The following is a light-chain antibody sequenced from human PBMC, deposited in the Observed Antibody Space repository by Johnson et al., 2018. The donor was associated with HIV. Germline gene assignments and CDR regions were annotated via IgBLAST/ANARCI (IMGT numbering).Light chain of an antibody. CDR1: SSTIGNNY. J-gene: IGLJ1*01. V-gene: IGLV1-51*02. Sequence: QSVLTQPPSVSAAPGQKVTISCSGSSSTIGNNYVSWYQVLPGTAPKLLIYKNNERPSGIPDRFSGSKSGTSAPLGITGLQTGDEADYYCGTWDTSLSAGCVLGTGTKVTVL. CDR3: GTWDTSLSAGCV. CDR2: KNN.